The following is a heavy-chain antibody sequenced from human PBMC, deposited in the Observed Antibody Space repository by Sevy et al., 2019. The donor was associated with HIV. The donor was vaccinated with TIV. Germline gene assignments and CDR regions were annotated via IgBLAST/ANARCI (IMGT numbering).Heavy chain of an antibody. V-gene: IGHV1-18*01. J-gene: IGHJ4*02. CDR2: ISGHSGNT. CDR3: XXXXXXXXXXWYADY. D-gene: IGHD6-13*01. CDR1: GYIFTNYG. Sequence: ASVKVSCKASGYIFTNYGISWVRQAPGQGLEWMGWISGHSGNTNFAQKFRARVTLTTETSTSTAYMELRSLTSDDTXXXXXXXXXXXXXXXWYADYWGQGTLVTVSS.